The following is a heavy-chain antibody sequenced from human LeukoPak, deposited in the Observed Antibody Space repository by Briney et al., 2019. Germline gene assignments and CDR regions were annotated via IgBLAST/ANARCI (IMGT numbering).Heavy chain of an antibody. CDR2: ISAYSGDT. CDR1: GYTFTSYG. Sequence: ASVKVSCKASGYTFTSYGISWVRQAPGQGLEWMGWISAYSGDTNYAQKFQGRATMTTDTSTSTAYMELRSLSSDDTAVYYCARVRRDGYNYDLFDYWGQGTLVTVSS. D-gene: IGHD5-24*01. CDR3: ARVRRDGYNYDLFDY. V-gene: IGHV1-18*01. J-gene: IGHJ4*02.